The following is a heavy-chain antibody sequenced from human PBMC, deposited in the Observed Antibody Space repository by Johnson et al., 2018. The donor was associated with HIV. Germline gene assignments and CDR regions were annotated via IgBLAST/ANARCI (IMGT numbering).Heavy chain of an antibody. V-gene: IGHV3-13*01. CDR3: AKDKARWELLAFDI. D-gene: IGHD1-26*01. Sequence: VQLVESGGGLVQPGGSLRLSCAASGFTFSSYDMHWVRQATGKGLEWVSAIGTAGDTYYPGSVKGRFTISRDNVKKSLFLQMNGLRAEDTAVYHCAKDKARWELLAFDIWGQGTMVTVSS. CDR1: GFTFSSYD. CDR2: IGTAGDT. J-gene: IGHJ3*02.